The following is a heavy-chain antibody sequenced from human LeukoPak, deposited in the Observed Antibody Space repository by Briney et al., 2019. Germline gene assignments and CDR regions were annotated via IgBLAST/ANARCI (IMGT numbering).Heavy chain of an antibody. CDR3: AKDSGRLRFHN. Sequence: GGSLRLSCAGYGFTFSNHGMNWGRQCAGKGREGVSGIIPSGDITYYVDSVKGRFTISRGNSKNTFYLQMNSLRAEDTAVYYCAKDSGRLRFHNWGQGTLVTVSS. CDR1: GFTFSNHG. J-gene: IGHJ4*02. V-gene: IGHV3-23*01. CDR2: IIPSGDIT. D-gene: IGHD5-12*01.